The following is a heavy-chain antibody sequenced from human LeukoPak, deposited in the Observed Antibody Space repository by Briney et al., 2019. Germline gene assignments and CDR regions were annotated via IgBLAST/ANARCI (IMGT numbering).Heavy chain of an antibody. Sequence: SETLSLTCTVSGGSISSSSYYWGWIRQPPGKGLEWIGSIYYSGSTYYNPSLKSRVTISVDTSKNQFSLKLSSVTAADTAVYYCARGRSSFWSGYSYWFDPWGQGTLVTVSS. CDR2: IYYSGST. CDR3: ARGRSSFWSGYSYWFDP. D-gene: IGHD3-3*01. J-gene: IGHJ5*02. V-gene: IGHV4-39*01. CDR1: GGSISSSSYY.